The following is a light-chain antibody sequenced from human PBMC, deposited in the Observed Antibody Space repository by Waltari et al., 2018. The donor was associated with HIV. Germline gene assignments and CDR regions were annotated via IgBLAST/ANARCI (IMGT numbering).Light chain of an antibody. V-gene: IGLV2-14*03. CDR1: SRDVGGSRY. Sequence: QSALPQPASVSGAPGQSIPISCTGTSRDVGGSRYVTWHPQHPGKAPKLIIFDVSNRPSGVSNRFSGSKSGNTASLTISGLQAEDEAHYFCSSYSSSTALVVFGGGTKVTVL. J-gene: IGLJ2*01. CDR3: SSYSSSTALVV. CDR2: DVS.